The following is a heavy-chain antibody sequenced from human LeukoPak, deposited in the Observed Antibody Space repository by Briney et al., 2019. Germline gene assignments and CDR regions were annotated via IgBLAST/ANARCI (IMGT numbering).Heavy chain of an antibody. Sequence: ASVKVSCKVSGYTLTELSMHWVRQAPGKGLEWMGGFDPEDGETIYAQKLQGRVTMTTDTSTSTAYMELRSLRSDDTAVYYCARVCVRGYGDACGGAFDIWGQGTMVTVSS. V-gene: IGHV1-24*01. J-gene: IGHJ3*02. CDR1: GYTLTELS. CDR3: ARVCVRGYGDACGGAFDI. CDR2: FDPEDGET. D-gene: IGHD4-17*01.